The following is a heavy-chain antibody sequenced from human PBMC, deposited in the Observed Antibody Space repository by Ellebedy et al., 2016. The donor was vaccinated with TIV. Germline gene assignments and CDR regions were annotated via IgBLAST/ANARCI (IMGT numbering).Heavy chain of an antibody. CDR1: GFTFTKYG. J-gene: IGHJ4*02. Sequence: GESLKISXVASGFTFTKYGMHWVRQVPGKGLEWVALISYDGTNDYYADSVKGRFTISRDNSNSSLYLQMSSLRVEDTAVYYCAKDGGIGQYKYQNSRGKYFDYWGQGTLVTVSS. CDR3: AKDGGIGQYKYQNSRGKYFDY. CDR2: ISYDGTND. V-gene: IGHV3-30*18. D-gene: IGHD2-2*01.